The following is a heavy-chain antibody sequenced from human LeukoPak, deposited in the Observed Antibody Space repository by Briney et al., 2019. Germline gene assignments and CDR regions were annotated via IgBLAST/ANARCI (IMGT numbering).Heavy chain of an antibody. J-gene: IGHJ4*02. CDR1: GYTLTSYG. Sequence: ASVKVSCKPSGYTLTSYGISWVRQAPGQGLEWMGWISAYNGNTNYAQKLQGRVTMTTDTSTSTAYMELRSLRSDDTAVYYCARDLRTATAQGTAFDYWGQGPLVTVSS. CDR2: ISAYNGNT. D-gene: IGHD5/OR15-5a*01. CDR3: ARDLRTATAQGTAFDY. V-gene: IGHV1-18*01.